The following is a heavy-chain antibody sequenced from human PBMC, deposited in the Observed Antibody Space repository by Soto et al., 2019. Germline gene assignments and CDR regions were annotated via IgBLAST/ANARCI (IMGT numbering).Heavy chain of an antibody. CDR2: VRSKTNNYAT. CDR3: TRQGGYCGGGSCYAFNDY. D-gene: IGHD2-15*01. Sequence: EVQLVESGGGLVQPGGSLKLSCAASGFTFSASAMHWVRQASGKGLEWVDRVRSKTNNYATAYGASVEGRFTISRDDSKNTAYLQMNSLKIEDTAVYYCTRQGGYCGGGSCYAFNDYWGQGTLVTVSS. V-gene: IGHV3-73*01. CDR1: GFTFSASA. J-gene: IGHJ4*02.